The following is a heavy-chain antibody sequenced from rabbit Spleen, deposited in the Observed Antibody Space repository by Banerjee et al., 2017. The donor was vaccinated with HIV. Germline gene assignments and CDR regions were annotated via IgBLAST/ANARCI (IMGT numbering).Heavy chain of an antibody. CDR1: GFSFSSGYY. J-gene: IGHJ4*01. CDR2: IYAGIAGNP. D-gene: IGHD1-1*01. V-gene: IGHV1S40*01. CDR3: ARDTTNTGGDVFNL. Sequence: QSLEESGGDLVKPGASLTLTCTASGFSFSSGYYMCWVRQAPEKGLEWIACIYAGIAGNPYYATWAKGRFTISRTSSTTVTLQMTSLTAADTATYFCARDTTNTGGDVFNLWGQGTLVTVS.